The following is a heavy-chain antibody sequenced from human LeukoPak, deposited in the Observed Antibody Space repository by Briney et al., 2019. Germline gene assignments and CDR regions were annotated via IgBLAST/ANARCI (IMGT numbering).Heavy chain of an antibody. V-gene: IGHV3-30-3*01. D-gene: IGHD3-10*01. CDR3: ASPGPYGSGSYFDY. CDR2: ISYDGSNK. J-gene: IGHJ4*02. Sequence: QPGRSLRLSCAASGFTFSSYAMHWVRQARGKGLEWVAVISYDGSNKYSADSVKGRFTISRDNSKNTLCLQMNSLRAEDTAVYYCASPGPYGSGSYFDYWGQGTLVTVSS. CDR1: GFTFSSYA.